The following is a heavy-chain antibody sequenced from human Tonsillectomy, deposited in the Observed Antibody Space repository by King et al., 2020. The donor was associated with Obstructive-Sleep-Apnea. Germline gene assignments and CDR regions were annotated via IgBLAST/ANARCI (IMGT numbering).Heavy chain of an antibody. V-gene: IGHV3-43*01. D-gene: IGHD6-13*01. CDR3: AKGSSTWDNWFDP. J-gene: IGHJ5*02. Sequence: QLVQSGGAVIQPGGSLRLSCAASGFTFDDYTMHWVRQVPGKGLEWVSLMSWAGSNRYYADSVKGRFTISRDNSKNSLYLQMNNLRTEDTALYHCAKGSSTWDNWFDPWGQGTLVTVSS. CDR1: GFTFDDYT. CDR2: MSWAGSNR.